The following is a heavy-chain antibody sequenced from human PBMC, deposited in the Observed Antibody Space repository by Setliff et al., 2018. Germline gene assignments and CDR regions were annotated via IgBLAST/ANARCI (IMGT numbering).Heavy chain of an antibody. CDR1: GFTFSTYS. J-gene: IGHJ4*02. CDR2: ISPSSSHI. V-gene: IGHV3-21*01. D-gene: IGHD2-2*01. CDR3: ARGGCSATSCLNY. Sequence: PGGSLRLSCAASGFTFSTYSLIWVRQAPGTGLEWVSSISPSSSHIYYADSAEGRFTISRDNAKNSLYQQMNSLEAEDTAVYYCARGGCSATSCLNYWGQGILVTVSS.